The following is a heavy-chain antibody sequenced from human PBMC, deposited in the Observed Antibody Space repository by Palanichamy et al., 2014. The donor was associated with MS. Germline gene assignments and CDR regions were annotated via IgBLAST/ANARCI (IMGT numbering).Heavy chain of an antibody. CDR3: AKAGGSYYGEFDY. Sequence: EVQLLESGGGLVQPGGSLRLSCAASGFTFSSYAMSWVRQAPGKGLEWVSAISGSGGSAYYADSVKGRFTISRDNSKNTLYLQMNSLRGEDTAVYYCAKAGGSYYGEFDYWGQGTLVTVSS. D-gene: IGHD1-26*01. V-gene: IGHV3-23*01. CDR2: ISGSGGSA. J-gene: IGHJ4*02. CDR1: GFTFSSYA.